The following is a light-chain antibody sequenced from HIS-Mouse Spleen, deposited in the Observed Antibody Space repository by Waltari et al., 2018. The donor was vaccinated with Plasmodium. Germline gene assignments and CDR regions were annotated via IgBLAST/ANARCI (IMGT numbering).Light chain of an antibody. Sequence: QSALTQPPSASGSPGQSVTISCTGTSSDVGGYNYVPCYQQHPGKAPKLMLYEVSKRPSGVPVPCSGSKSGNTASLTFSGLQAEDEADYDCSSDAGSNPVVFGGVTKLTVL. CDR2: EVS. V-gene: IGLV2-8*01. CDR3: SSDAGSNPVV. CDR1: SSDVGGYNY. J-gene: IGLJ2*01.